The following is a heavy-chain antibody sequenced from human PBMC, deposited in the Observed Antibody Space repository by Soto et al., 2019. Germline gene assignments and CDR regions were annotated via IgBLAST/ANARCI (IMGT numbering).Heavy chain of an antibody. CDR3: AKAKYYYDSSGYYPFDY. V-gene: IGHV3-23*01. D-gene: IGHD3-22*01. Sequence: PGGSLRLSCAASGFTFSSYAMTWVRQAPGKGLEWVSAISGGGGSTYYADSVKGRFTISRDNSKNTLYLQMNSLRAEDTAVYYCAKAKYYYDSSGYYPFDYWGQGTLVTVSS. CDR1: GFTFSSYA. J-gene: IGHJ4*02. CDR2: ISGGGGST.